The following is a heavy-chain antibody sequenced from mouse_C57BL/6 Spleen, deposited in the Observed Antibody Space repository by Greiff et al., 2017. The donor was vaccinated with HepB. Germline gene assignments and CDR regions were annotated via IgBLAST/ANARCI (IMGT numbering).Heavy chain of an antibody. D-gene: IGHD1-1*01. Sequence: VQLQQSGAELVKPGASVKISCKASGYAFSSYWMNWVKQRPGKGLEWIGQIYPGDGDTNYNGKFKGKATLTADNSSSTAYMQLSSLTSEDSAVYFCARWGDYGSSDPLWMDNWGQGTSVTVSA. CDR2: IYPGDGDT. V-gene: IGHV1-80*01. CDR3: ARWGDYGSSDPLWMDN. J-gene: IGHJ4*01. CDR1: GYAFSSYW.